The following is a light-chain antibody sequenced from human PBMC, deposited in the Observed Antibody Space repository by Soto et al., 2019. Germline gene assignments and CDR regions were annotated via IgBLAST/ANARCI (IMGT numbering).Light chain of an antibody. CDR1: QGISSY. J-gene: IGKJ4*01. V-gene: IGKV1-9*01. CDR3: QHLNSYPLT. CDR2: AAS. Sequence: IQLTQSPSSLSASVGDRVTITCRASQGISSYLAWHQQKPGKAPKLLIYAASTLQSGVPTRFSGSGSGTDFTLTISSLQPEDFATYYCQHLNSYPLTFGGGT.